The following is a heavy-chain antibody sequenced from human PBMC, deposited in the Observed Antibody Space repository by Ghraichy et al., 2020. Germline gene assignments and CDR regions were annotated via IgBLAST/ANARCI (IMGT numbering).Heavy chain of an antibody. V-gene: IGHV1-46*01. CDR3: ARGYSGSYVY. J-gene: IGHJ4*02. Sequence: ASVKVSCKASGYTFTTYYMHWVRQAPGQGLEWMGIINPSGGSTTYAQKFQGRVTMTRDTSTSTVYMELTSLTSEDTAVYYCARGYSGSYVYWGQGTLVTVSS. CDR1: GYTFTTYY. CDR2: INPSGGST. D-gene: IGHD6-6*01.